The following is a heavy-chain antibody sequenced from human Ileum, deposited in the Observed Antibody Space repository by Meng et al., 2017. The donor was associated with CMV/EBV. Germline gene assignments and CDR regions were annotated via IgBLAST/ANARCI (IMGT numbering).Heavy chain of an antibody. V-gene: IGHV3-74*03. J-gene: IGHJ4*02. D-gene: IGHD6-6*01. Sequence: SGFAFSNYWMPWVRQAPGRGLVWVSHINSDGSSSTYADSMKGRFTISRDNAKNTLYLQMNSLRAEDTAVYYCARGSSSPRGRFDYWGQGTLVTVSS. CDR3: ARGSSSPRGRFDY. CDR1: GFAFSNYW. CDR2: INSDGSSS.